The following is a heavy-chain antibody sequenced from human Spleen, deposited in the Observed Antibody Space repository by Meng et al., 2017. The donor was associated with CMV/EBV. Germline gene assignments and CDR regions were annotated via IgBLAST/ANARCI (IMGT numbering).Heavy chain of an antibody. CDR3: ARDGGPDTAMDYFDY. V-gene: IGHV4-4*07. J-gene: IGHJ4*02. CDR1: GGSISSYY. CDR2: IYTSGST. Sequence: QGRLQESGPGLGKPSWTLSLTSTVSGGSISSYYGSWIRQPAGKGLEWIGRIYTSGSTNYNPSLKSRVTMSVDTSKNQFSLKLSSVTAADTAVYYCARDGGPDTAMDYFDYWGQGTLVTVSS. D-gene: IGHD5-18*01.